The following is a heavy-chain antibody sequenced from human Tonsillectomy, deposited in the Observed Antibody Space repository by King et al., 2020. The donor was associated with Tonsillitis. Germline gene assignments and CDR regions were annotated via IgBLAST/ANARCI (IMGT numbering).Heavy chain of an antibody. CDR3: ARGNSGSYQRDDALDI. Sequence: VQLVESGGGLVEPGGSLRLSCTASEFTFSGSSMNWVRQAPGKGPEWVSSISPTSDYIYYADPLKGRFTVSRDNAKNSLYLQMNSLGAEDTAVYYCARGNSGSYQRDDALDIWGRGTRVTVS. V-gene: IGHV3-21*01. J-gene: IGHJ3*02. D-gene: IGHD1-26*01. CDR1: EFTFSGSS. CDR2: ISPTSDYI.